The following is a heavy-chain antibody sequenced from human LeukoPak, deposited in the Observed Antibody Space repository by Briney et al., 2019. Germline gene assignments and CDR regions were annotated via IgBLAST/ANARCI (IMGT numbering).Heavy chain of an antibody. CDR3: ARGYYDYVWGSYRYTNWFDP. J-gene: IGHJ5*02. Sequence: AGGSLRLSCEASGFTFNTYSMNWARQAPGKGLEWVSSIDSSGGYMFYADLVKGRFTISRDNAKNSLYLQMNSLRAEDTAVYYCARGYYDYVWGSYRYTNWFDPWGQGTLVTVSS. V-gene: IGHV3-21*01. D-gene: IGHD3-16*02. CDR1: GFTFNTYS. CDR2: IDSSGGYM.